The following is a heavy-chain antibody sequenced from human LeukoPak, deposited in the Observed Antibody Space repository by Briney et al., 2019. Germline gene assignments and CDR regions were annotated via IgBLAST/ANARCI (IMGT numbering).Heavy chain of an antibody. J-gene: IGHJ6*04. Sequence: ASVKVSYKASGYTFTSYDINWVRQATGQGLEWMGWMNPNSGNTGYAQKFQGRVTMTRNNSISTAYMELSSLRSEDTAVYYCTKGSRAHYADVWGKGTTVTVSS. D-gene: IGHD2-2*01. CDR2: MNPNSGNT. CDR3: TKGSRAHYADV. CDR1: GYTFTSYD. V-gene: IGHV1-8*01.